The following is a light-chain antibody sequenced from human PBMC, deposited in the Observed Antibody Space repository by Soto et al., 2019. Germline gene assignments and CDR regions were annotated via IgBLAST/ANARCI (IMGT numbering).Light chain of an antibody. V-gene: IGKV3-11*01. CDR1: QSVSSY. CDR2: DAS. Sequence: EIVLTQSPATLSLSPGERATLSCSASQSVSSYLAWYQQKPGQAPRLLIYDASNRATGIPARFSGSGSGTDFTLTISSLEPEDFAVYYCQQRSNWSWKFGQGTKVDIK. J-gene: IGKJ1*01. CDR3: QQRSNWSWK.